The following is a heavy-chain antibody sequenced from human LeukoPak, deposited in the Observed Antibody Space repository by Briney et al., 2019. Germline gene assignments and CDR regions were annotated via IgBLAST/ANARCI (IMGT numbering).Heavy chain of an antibody. Sequence: PGGSLRLSCTASEFTSSNFALHWVRQAPGKGLEWVAVISSNGNKIYYADSVRGRFTIFRDTSNKTVSLQMNDMRVEDTALYYCARGPSSRSGKQDSWGRGTLVTVSS. CDR3: ARGPSSRSGKQDS. D-gene: IGHD6-6*01. V-gene: IGHV3-30*01. CDR1: EFTSSNFA. CDR2: ISSNGNKI. J-gene: IGHJ4*02.